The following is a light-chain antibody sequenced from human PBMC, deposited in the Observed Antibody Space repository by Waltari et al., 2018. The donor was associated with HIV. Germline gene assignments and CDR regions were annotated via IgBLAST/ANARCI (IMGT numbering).Light chain of an antibody. Sequence: QSALTQPASVSGSPGPSITISCTGTISDVGGYNYVSWSQQPPGKAPNLMIYEVSNRPSGVSNRFSGSKSSNTASLTISGLQAEDEADYYCSSYTSSSTPYVVFGGGTKLTVL. J-gene: IGLJ2*01. V-gene: IGLV2-14*01. CDR2: EVS. CDR1: ISDVGGYNY. CDR3: SSYTSSSTPYVV.